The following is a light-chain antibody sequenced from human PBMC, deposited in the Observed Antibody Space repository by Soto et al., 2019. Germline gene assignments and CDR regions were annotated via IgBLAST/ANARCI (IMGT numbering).Light chain of an antibody. CDR3: AAWDGSLNGHV. CDR1: XXXIGTSA. Sequence: QSVLTQPHSSSGTPGQRXTIXXXXXXXXIGTSAVHWFQQLPATAPKLLISTTNQRPSGVPERSSGSKSGTSASLAISGLQSEDEADYYCAAWDGSLNGHVFGTGTKVTXL. J-gene: IGLJ1*01. V-gene: IGLV1-44*01. CDR2: TTN.